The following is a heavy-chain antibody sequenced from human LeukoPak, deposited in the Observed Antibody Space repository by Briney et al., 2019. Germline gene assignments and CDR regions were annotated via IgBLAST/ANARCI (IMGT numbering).Heavy chain of an antibody. CDR2: ISSSSSTI. Sequence: PGGSLRLSCAASGFTFSSYSMNWVRQAPGKGLEWXSYISSSSSTIYYADSVKGRFTISRDNAKNSLYLQMNSLRAEDTAVYYCAMMAAAGKEGVDYWGQGTLVTVSS. V-gene: IGHV3-48*01. CDR1: GFTFSSYS. CDR3: AMMAAAGKEGVDY. D-gene: IGHD6-13*01. J-gene: IGHJ4*02.